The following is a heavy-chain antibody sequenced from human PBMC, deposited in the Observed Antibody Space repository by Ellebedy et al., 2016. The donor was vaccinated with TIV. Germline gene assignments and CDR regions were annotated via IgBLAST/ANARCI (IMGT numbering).Heavy chain of an antibody. CDR2: INPSGDST. CDR3: ARDKYCSSTSCYADVSGWFDP. J-gene: IGHJ5*02. V-gene: IGHV1-46*01. Sequence: AASVKVSCKTSGYSFTSYYIYWVRQALGQGLEWMGVINPSGDSTTISEKFRGRVTVTRDTSTSTVYLEVSNLRSDDTAVYFCARDKYCSSTSCYADVSGWFDPWGQGTLVTVSS. D-gene: IGHD2-2*01. CDR1: GYSFTSYY.